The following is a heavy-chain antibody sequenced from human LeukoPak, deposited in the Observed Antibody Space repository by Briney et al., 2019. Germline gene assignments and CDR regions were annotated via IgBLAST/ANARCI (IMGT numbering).Heavy chain of an antibody. D-gene: IGHD3-22*01. Sequence: SETLSVICTVSGGSISSYYWSWIRQPPGKGLEWIGYIYYSGSTNYNPSLKSRVTISVDTSKNQFSLKLSSVTAADTAVYYCASKGYDSRGHYYFDYWGQGTLVTVSS. CDR3: ASKGYDSRGHYYFDY. V-gene: IGHV4-59*01. CDR2: IYYSGST. J-gene: IGHJ4*02. CDR1: GGSISSYY.